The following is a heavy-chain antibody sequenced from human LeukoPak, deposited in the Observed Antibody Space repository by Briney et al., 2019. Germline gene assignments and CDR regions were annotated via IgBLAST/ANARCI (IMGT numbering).Heavy chain of an antibody. CDR2: IHSSGAT. Sequence: SETLSLTCTVSGGSISGDYWSWIRQSPGKGLEWIGRIHSSGATNSDPSLRSRVTMSIDTSKNHFSLNLKSVTAADTAVYYCARGGRYYDLFDPWGQGTLVTVSS. D-gene: IGHD1-26*01. CDR1: GGSISGDY. CDR3: ARGGRYYDLFDP. V-gene: IGHV4-4*07. J-gene: IGHJ5*02.